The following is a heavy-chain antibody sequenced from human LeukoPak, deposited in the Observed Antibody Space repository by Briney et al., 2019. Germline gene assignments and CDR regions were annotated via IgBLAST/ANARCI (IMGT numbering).Heavy chain of an antibody. CDR3: ARQQQQLWYD. D-gene: IGHD5-18*01. V-gene: IGHV3-48*03. CDR2: ISSSAGTT. Sequence: GGSLRLSCAASGFTFSSYEMNWVRQAPGKGLEWVSYISSSAGTTYYADSVKGRSTISRDNAKNSLYLQMNSLRAEDTAVYFCARQQQQLWYDWGQGTLVTVSS. J-gene: IGHJ4*02. CDR1: GFTFSSYE.